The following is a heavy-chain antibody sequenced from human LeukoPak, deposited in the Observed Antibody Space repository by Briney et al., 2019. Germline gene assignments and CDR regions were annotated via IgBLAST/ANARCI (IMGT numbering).Heavy chain of an antibody. J-gene: IGHJ4*02. Sequence: SETLSLTCTVSGGSISSSSYYWGWIRQPPGKGLEWIGNIYYSGSTYYNPSLKSRVTISVDTSKNQFSLKLSSVTAADTAVYYCARQSGTDTLLDYWGQGTLVTVSS. CDR1: GGSISSSSYY. CDR3: ARQSGTDTLLDY. V-gene: IGHV4-39*01. D-gene: IGHD1-26*01. CDR2: IYYSGST.